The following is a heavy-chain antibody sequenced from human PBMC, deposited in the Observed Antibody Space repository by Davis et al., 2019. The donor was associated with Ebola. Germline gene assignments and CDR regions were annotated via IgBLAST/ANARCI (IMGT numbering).Heavy chain of an antibody. CDR2: ISAYNGNT. CDR1: GYTFTSYG. J-gene: IGHJ6*02. CDR3: ARADFWSPTGRLDGMDV. D-gene: IGHD3-3*01. Sequence: ASVKVSCKASGYTFTSYGISWVRQAPGQGLEWMGWISAYNGNTNYAQKFQGRVTITRDTSISTAYMELSRLRSDDTAVYYCARADFWSPTGRLDGMDVWGQGTTVTVSS. V-gene: IGHV1-18*04.